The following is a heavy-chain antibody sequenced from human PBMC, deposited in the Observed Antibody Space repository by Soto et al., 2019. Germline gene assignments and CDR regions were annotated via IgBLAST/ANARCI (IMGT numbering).Heavy chain of an antibody. CDR2: IYYSGNA. J-gene: IGHJ4*02. CDR3: ARHKDTSSRYLLPDF. D-gene: IGHD6-13*01. V-gene: IGHV4-39*01. CDR1: GGSISSGSYY. Sequence: WETLSLTCTVSGGSISSGSYYWGWVRQPPGKWLEWIGSIYYSGNAYYNPSLKSRVAVSVDTSKNQFSLKVTSVTATDTAVYYCARHKDTSSRYLLPDFWGQGTLVTVSS.